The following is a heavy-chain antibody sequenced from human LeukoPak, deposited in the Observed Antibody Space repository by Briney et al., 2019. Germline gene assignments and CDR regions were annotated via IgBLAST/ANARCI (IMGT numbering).Heavy chain of an antibody. Sequence: SETLSLTCTVSGVSISSYYCSWIRQPPGKGLEWIGYIYYSGSTNYNPSLKSRVTISVDTSKNQFSLKLSSVTAADTAVYYCARNPYDFWSVYDYWGQGTLVTVSS. CDR2: IYYSGST. V-gene: IGHV4-59*01. CDR3: ARNPYDFWSVYDY. J-gene: IGHJ4*02. CDR1: GVSISSYY. D-gene: IGHD3-3*01.